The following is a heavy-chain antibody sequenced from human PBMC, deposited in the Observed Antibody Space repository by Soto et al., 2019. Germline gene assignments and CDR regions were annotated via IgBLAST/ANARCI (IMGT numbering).Heavy chain of an antibody. V-gene: IGHV3-66*01. CDR2: IYSGGDT. CDR3: ATRMTTAPY. CDR1: GFAVSANY. Sequence: EAHLVGSGGGLVQPGGSLRLSCAASGFAVSANYLSWVRQAPGKGLEWVSLIYSGGDTDYADSVRGRFTISRDKSKNTLSLQMNSLKADDTAVYYCATRMTTAPYWGQGALVNVSS. D-gene: IGHD4-17*01. J-gene: IGHJ4*02.